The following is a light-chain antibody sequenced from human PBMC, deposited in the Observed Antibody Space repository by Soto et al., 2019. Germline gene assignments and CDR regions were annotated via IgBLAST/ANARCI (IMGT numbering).Light chain of an antibody. J-gene: IGLJ2*01. CDR2: KAS. V-gene: IGLV3-25*03. CDR1: ALPKQY. CDR3: QSADSSGTYVV. Sequence: SYELKQPPSVSVSPGQTARITCPGAALPKQYAYWYQQKPGQAPVLLIYKASERPSGIPERFSGSSSGTTVTLTISGVQAEDEADYYCQSADSSGTYVVFGGGTKLTVL.